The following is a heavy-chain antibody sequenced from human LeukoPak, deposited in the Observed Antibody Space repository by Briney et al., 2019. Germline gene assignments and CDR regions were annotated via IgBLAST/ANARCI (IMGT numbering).Heavy chain of an antibody. V-gene: IGHV4-39*01. Sequence: SETLSLTCTVSGGSISSNNYFWGWIRQPPGEGLEWTGSVFYSGSSYYNPSLKGQVTTSIETSKNQFSLMVSSVTAADTAVYYCVRWLRFADYFDYWGQGTLVTVSS. J-gene: IGHJ4*02. D-gene: IGHD5-12*01. CDR2: VFYSGSS. CDR3: VRWLRFADYFDY. CDR1: GGSISSNNYF.